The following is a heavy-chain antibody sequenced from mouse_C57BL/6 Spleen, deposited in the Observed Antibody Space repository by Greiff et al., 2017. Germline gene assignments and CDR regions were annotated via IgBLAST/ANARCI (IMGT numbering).Heavy chain of an antibody. CDR2: ISSGSSTI. CDR1: GFTFSDYG. V-gene: IGHV5-17*01. D-gene: IGHD2-4*01. J-gene: IGHJ4*01. Sequence: EVQLVESGGGLVKPGGSLKLSCAASGFTFSDYGMHWVRQAPEKGLEWVAYISSGSSTIYYADTVKGRFTISRDNAKNTLFLQMTSLRSEDTAMYYCARPDYLYAMDYWGQGTSVTVSS. CDR3: ARPDYLYAMDY.